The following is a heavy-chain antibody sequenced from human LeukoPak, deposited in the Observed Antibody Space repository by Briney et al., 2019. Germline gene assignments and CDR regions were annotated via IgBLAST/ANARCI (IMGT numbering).Heavy chain of an antibody. CDR1: GFTFGSYS. D-gene: IGHD6-13*01. V-gene: IGHV3-21*01. CDR2: ISSSSSYI. Sequence: GGSLRLSCAASGFTFGSYSMNWVRQAPGKGLEWVSSISSSSSYIYYADSVKGRFTISRDNAKNSLYLQMNSLRAEDTAVYYCATSEPIAAAGTFGMDVWGQGTTVTVSS. CDR3: ATSEPIAAAGTFGMDV. J-gene: IGHJ6*02.